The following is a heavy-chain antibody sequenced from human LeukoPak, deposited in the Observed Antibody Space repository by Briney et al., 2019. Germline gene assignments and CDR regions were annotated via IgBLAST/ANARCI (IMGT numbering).Heavy chain of an antibody. J-gene: IGHJ4*02. Sequence: PSETLSLTCTVSGGSISSYYWSWIRQPPGKGLEWIGYINHSGSTDCNPSLKNRVTISVDTSKNQLSLKLSSVTAADTAVYYCARGLPGINYYFDYWGQGTLVTVSS. V-gene: IGHV4-59*01. D-gene: IGHD2-21*01. CDR3: ARGLPGINYYFDY. CDR2: INHSGST. CDR1: GGSISSYY.